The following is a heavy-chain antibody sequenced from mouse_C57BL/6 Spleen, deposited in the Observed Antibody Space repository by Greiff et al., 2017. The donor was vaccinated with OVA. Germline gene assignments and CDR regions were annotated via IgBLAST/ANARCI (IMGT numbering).Heavy chain of an antibody. CDR1: GYSFTGYY. V-gene: IGHV1-42*01. Sequence: EVQLQQSGPELVKPGASVKISCKASGYSFTGYYMNWVKQSPEKSLEWIGEINPSTGGTTYNQKFKAKATLTVDKSSSTAYMQLKSLTSEDSAVYYCAIPYYSNSYAMDYWGQGTSLTVSS. J-gene: IGHJ4*01. CDR3: AIPYYSNSYAMDY. D-gene: IGHD2-5*01. CDR2: INPSTGGT.